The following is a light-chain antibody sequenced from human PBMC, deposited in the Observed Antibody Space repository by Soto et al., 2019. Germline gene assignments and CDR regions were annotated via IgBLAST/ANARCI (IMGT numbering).Light chain of an antibody. J-gene: IGLJ3*02. CDR2: GNN. CDR1: SSNIAAGYD. CDR3: HSYDSSLGGSL. V-gene: IGLV1-40*01. Sequence: QSALTQPPSVSGAPGQRVTISCTGGSSNIAAGYDVHWYQQLPGTAPKLLIYGNNNRPLGVPDRFSGSKSDTSASLAITGLQAEDEADYYCHSYDSSLGGSLFGGGTKLTVL.